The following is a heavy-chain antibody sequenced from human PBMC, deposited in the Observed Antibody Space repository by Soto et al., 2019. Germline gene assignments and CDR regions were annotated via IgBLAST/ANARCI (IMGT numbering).Heavy chain of an antibody. CDR2: INPSGGST. J-gene: IGHJ6*02. V-gene: IGHV1-46*01. D-gene: IGHD5-12*01. CDR3: AHSGYDYYYYGMDV. Sequence: GVSVKRACKASGYTCTSYYMDSVRQAPGQGLEWMGIINPSGGSTSYAQKFQGRVTMTRDTSTSTVYMELSSLRSEDTAVYYCAHSGYDYYYYGMDVWGQGTTVTVSS. CDR1: GYTCTSYY.